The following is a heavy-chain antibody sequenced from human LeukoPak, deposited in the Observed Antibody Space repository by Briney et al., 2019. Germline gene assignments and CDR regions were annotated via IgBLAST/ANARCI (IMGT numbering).Heavy chain of an antibody. Sequence: GASVKVSCKASGYTFTGYYMHWMRQAPGQGLEWMGWINPNSGGTNYAQKFQGRVTMTRNTSISTAYMELSRLRSDDTAVSYCARTLYYDFWMFDYWGQGTLVTVSS. D-gene: IGHD3-3*01. CDR1: GYTFTGYY. CDR2: INPNSGGT. V-gene: IGHV1-2*02. CDR3: ARTLYYDFWMFDY. J-gene: IGHJ4*02.